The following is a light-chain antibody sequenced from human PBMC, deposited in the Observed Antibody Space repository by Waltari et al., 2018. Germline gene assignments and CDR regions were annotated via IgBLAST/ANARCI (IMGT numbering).Light chain of an antibody. J-gene: IGKJ2*01. CDR3: HQYNTWPPAP. Sequence: VLTQSPATLYVSPGDTATLSCRASRSVGVNLAWYQQKPGQAPRLLIHDASKGATAIPARCSAAGSGTEFTLTIISLQSESSAIYYCHQYNTWPPAPFGQGTKLDI. V-gene: IGKV3-15*01. CDR2: DAS. CDR1: RSVGVN.